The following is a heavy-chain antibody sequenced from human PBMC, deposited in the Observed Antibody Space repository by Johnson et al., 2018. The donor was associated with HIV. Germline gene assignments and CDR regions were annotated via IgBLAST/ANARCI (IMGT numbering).Heavy chain of an antibody. CDR1: GFTFRRYW. J-gene: IGHJ3*02. V-gene: IGHV3-74*02. CDR3: ARGARGDLEWLLSGHALDI. Sequence: VQVVESGGGVVRPGGSLRLSCAASGFTFRRYWMHWVRQAPGKGLVWVSRINSDGSSTSYADSVKGRFTISRDNAKNSLYLQRNSLRAEDTAVYYCARGARGDLEWLLSGHALDIWGQGTMVTVS. CDR2: INSDGSST. D-gene: IGHD3-3*01.